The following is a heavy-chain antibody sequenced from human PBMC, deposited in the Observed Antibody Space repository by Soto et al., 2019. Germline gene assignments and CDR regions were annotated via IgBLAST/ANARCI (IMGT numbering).Heavy chain of an antibody. V-gene: IGHV1-69*02. Sequence: SVKVSCKASGGTFSSYTISWVRQAPGQGLEWMGRIIPILGIATYAQKFQGRVTITADKSTSTAYMELSSLRSEDTAVYYCARGLHYDSISLDDYWGQGTLVTVSS. CDR1: GGTFSSYT. CDR2: IIPILGIA. J-gene: IGHJ4*02. CDR3: ARGLHYDSISLDDY. D-gene: IGHD3-22*01.